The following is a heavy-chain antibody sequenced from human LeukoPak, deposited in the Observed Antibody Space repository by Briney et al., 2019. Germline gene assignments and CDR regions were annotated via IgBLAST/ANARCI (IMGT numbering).Heavy chain of an antibody. J-gene: IGHJ4*02. CDR3: ARVSYGSYFDY. CDR2: IWYDGSNK. CDR1: GFTFSSYG. V-gene: IGHV3-33*01. D-gene: IGHD3-10*01. Sequence: QSGGSLRLSCAASGFTFSSYGMHWVRQAPGKGLEWVAVIWYDGSNKYYADSVKGRFTISRDNSKNTLYLQMNSLRAEDTAVYYCARVSYGSYFDYWSQGTLVTVSS.